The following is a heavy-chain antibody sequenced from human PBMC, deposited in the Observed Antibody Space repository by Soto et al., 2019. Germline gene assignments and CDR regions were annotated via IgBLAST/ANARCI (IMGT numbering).Heavy chain of an antibody. D-gene: IGHD5-18*01. Sequence: SETLSLTCAVCGGSFSAYYWSWIRQPPGKGLEWIGIINHSGSTNYNPSLKSRVTISVDTSKNQFSLKLSSVTAADTAEYYCARADGYYYGSSYYYHGIDVWGQGTPVTVSS. CDR3: ARADGYYYGSSYYYHGIDV. CDR1: GGSFSAYY. CDR2: INHSGST. V-gene: IGHV4-34*01. J-gene: IGHJ6*02.